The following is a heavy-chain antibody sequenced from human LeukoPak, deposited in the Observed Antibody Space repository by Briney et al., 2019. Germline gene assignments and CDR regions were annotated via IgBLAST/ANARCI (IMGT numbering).Heavy chain of an antibody. CDR2: ISSSSSYI. V-gene: IGHV3-21*01. J-gene: IGHJ6*02. D-gene: IGHD3-10*02. CDR3: ARVTFYYVRSHYGRDV. CDR1: GFTFSSYS. Sequence: GGSLRLSCAASGFTFSSYSMNWVRQAPGKGLEWVSSISSSSSYIYYADSVKGRFTISRDNAKNSLYLQMNSLRAEDTAVYYCARVTFYYVRSHYGRDVGGQGTTVTVSS.